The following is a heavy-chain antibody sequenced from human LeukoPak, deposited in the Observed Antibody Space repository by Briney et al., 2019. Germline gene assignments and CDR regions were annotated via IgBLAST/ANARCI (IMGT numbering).Heavy chain of an antibody. V-gene: IGHV3-73*01. CDR3: AKEWT. J-gene: IGHJ5*02. CDR2: FRSKANSYAT. D-gene: IGHD3-3*01. Sequence: GGSLRLSCAASGFTFSGSAMHWVRQASGKGLEWVARFRSKANSYATAYAASVKGRFTIYRDNSKKTAYLQMNSLKTEDTAVDYGAKEWTWGQGTLVAVSS. CDR1: GFTFSGSA.